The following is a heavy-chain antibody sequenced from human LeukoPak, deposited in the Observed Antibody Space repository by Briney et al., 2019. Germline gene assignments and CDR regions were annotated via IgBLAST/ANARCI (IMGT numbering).Heavy chain of an antibody. Sequence: GGSLRLSCAASGFTFSSYGMHWVRQAPGKRLEGVAVISYDGSTKYYADSVKGRFTISADKAKNSLYLQMNSLRVEDTAVYYCARDHNYAFDNWGQGTLVTVSS. CDR3: ARDHNYAFDN. CDR1: GFTFSSYG. J-gene: IGHJ4*02. CDR2: ISYDGSTK. V-gene: IGHV3-30*03. D-gene: IGHD1-1*01.